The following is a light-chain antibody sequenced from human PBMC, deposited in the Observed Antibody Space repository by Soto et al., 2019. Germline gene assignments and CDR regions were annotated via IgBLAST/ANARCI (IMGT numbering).Light chain of an antibody. CDR3: QQYGSSPLT. V-gene: IGKV3-20*01. CDR1: QSVSNNY. Sequence: EIVLTQSPGTLSLSPGERATLSCRASQSVSNNYLAWYQQKPGQAPRLLIYGASTRASGIPDRFSGSGSGTDFTLTISRLEPEDSAVYYCQQYGSSPLTFGQGTRLEIK. J-gene: IGKJ5*01. CDR2: GAS.